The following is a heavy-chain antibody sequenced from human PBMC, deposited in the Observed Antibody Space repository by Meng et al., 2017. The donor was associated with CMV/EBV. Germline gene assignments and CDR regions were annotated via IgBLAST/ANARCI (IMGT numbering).Heavy chain of an antibody. V-gene: IGHV3-23*01. J-gene: IGHJ4*02. CDR2: ISGSGGST. D-gene: IGHD6-19*01. CDR1: GFTFSSYA. Sequence: GESLKISCAASGFTFSSYAMSWVRQAPGKGLEWVSAISGSGGSTYYADSVKGRFTISRDNSKNTLYLQMNSLRAEDTAVYYCAKDRTVVGKYYFDYWGQGTLVTVSS. CDR3: AKDRTVVGKYYFDY.